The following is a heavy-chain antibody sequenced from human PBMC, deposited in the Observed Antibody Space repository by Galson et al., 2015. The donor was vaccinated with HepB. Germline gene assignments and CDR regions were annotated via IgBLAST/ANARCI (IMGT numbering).Heavy chain of an antibody. CDR2: INPRGGST. J-gene: IGHJ4*02. CDR3: ARGVLLWDGPDY. D-gene: IGHD3-10*01. CDR1: GYKFTSYY. V-gene: IGHV1-46*01. Sequence: SVKVSCKASGYKFTSYYMHWVRQAPGQGLEWMGIINPRGGSTDYAQKFRGRLTMTRGTSTSTVFMELSSLRSEDTAVYHCARGVLLWDGPDYWGQGTLVTVSS.